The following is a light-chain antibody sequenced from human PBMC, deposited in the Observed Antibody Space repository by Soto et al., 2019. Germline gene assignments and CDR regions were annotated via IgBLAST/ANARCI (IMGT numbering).Light chain of an antibody. CDR2: GAS. J-gene: IGKJ5*01. CDR1: QSVSSSY. V-gene: IGKV3D-20*02. Sequence: EIVLTQSPGTLSLSPGERATLSCRASQSVSSSYLAWYQQEPGQAPRLLIYGASSRATGIPDRFSGSGSGTDFTLTISRLEPEDFAVYYCQQSSNWPPEITFGQGTRLEIK. CDR3: QQSSNWPPEIT.